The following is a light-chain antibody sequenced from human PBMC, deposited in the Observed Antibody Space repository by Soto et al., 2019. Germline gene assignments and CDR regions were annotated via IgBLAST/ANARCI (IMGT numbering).Light chain of an antibody. J-gene: IGLJ1*01. CDR2: EGS. CDR3: SSYAGSNNFV. Sequence: QSALTQPPSASGSPGQSVTISCTGTSSDVGTYKYVSWYQQHPGKAPKLVIYEGSKRPSGVPDRFSGSKSGNTASLTVSGLQAEDEADYYCSSYAGSNNFVFGTGTKLTVL. V-gene: IGLV2-8*01. CDR1: SSDVGTYKY.